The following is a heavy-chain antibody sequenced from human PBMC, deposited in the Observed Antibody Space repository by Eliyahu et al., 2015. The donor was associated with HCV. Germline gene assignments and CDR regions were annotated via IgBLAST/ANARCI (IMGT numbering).Heavy chain of an antibody. CDR2: IYSGGST. Sequence: EVQLVETGGGLIQPGGSLRLSCXASGFXVSXXYXXWVRQAPGKGLEWVSVIYSGGSTXYADSVKGRFTISRDNSKNTLYLQMNSLRAEDTAVYYCARDLSPPYSSSSPYYYYGMDVWGQGTTVTVSS. J-gene: IGHJ6*02. CDR3: ARDLSPPYSSSSPYYYYGMDV. V-gene: IGHV3-53*02. D-gene: IGHD6-6*01. CDR1: GFXVSXXY.